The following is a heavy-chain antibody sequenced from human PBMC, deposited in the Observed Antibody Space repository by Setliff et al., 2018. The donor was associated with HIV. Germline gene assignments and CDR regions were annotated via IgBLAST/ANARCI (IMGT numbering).Heavy chain of an antibody. CDR1: GGSISSHY. J-gene: IGHJ4*02. D-gene: IGHD3-22*01. CDR2: IYYSGSP. Sequence: SETLSLTCTVSGGSISSHYWTWIRQPPGKELEWIGSIYYSGSPNYNPSLKSRVTMSVDTSKNQFSLKLTSVTAADTAVYYCARGGGYYAPLVYWGQGTLVTVSS. V-gene: IGHV4-59*11. CDR3: ARGGGYYAPLVY.